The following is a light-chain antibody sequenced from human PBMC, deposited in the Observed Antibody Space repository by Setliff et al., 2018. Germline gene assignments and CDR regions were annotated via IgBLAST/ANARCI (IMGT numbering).Light chain of an antibody. J-gene: IGLJ1*01. CDR3: SSYTSLIPPF. CDR1: SSDVGYYKY. V-gene: IGLV2-14*01. CDR2: EVR. Sequence: QSALTQPDSVSGSPGQSITISCTGTSSDVGYYKYVSWYQKLPVKAPKLIIFEVRNRPSGIPNRFSGSKSGNTASLSISCLQAEDEADYSCSSYTSLIPPFFPTGTKVTV.